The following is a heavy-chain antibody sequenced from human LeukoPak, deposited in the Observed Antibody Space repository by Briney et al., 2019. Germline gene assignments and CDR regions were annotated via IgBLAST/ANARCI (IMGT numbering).Heavy chain of an antibody. D-gene: IGHD6-19*01. CDR1: GFTFSDFA. CDR3: AREQWLVLNYFDS. V-gene: IGHV3-30-3*01. CDR2: ISFDGSNK. Sequence: PGGSLRLSCAASGFTFSDFAMHWVRQAPGKGLEWVALISFDGSNKYYADSVKGRFTISRDNSKNTLYLQMNSLRAEDTAVYYCAREQWLVLNYFDSWGQGTLVTVSS. J-gene: IGHJ4*02.